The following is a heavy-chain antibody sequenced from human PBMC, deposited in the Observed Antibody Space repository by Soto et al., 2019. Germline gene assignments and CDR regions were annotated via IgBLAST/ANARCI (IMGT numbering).Heavy chain of an antibody. D-gene: IGHD3-22*01. CDR3: ARVVSSGYRRQQYYYYGMDV. V-gene: IGHV4-4*07. CDR1: GGSISSYY. CDR2: IYTSGST. J-gene: IGHJ6*02. Sequence: QVQLQESGPGLVKPSETLSLTCTVSGGSISSYYGSWIRQPAGKGLEWIGRIYTSGSTNYNPSLKSRVTMSVDTSKNQFSLKLSSVTAADTAVYYCARVVSSGYRRQQYYYYGMDVWGQGTTVTVSS.